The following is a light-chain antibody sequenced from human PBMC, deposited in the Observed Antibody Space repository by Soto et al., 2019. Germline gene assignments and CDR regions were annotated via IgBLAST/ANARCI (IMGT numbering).Light chain of an antibody. CDR2: DAN. Sequence: DIQMTQSPSSVSASVGDTVVITCRASQGIKSWFAWYQQRPGNAPKLLISDANTLQTGVPPRFSGSGSGTDFFLTVNSLQPEDCATYYCQQADSFPITFGQGMRLEIK. CDR3: QQADSFPIT. J-gene: IGKJ5*01. V-gene: IGKV1D-12*01. CDR1: QGIKSW.